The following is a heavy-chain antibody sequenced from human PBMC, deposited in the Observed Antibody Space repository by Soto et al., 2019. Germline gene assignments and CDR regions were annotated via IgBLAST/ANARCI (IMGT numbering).Heavy chain of an antibody. Sequence: QVQLVESGGGVVQPGRSLRLSCAASGFTFSSYGMHWVRQAPGKGLEWVAVISYDGSNKYYADSVKGRFTISRDNSKNTLYLQMNSLRAEDTAVYYCAKDRRKVVVAAPFDYWGPGTLITVSS. CDR2: ISYDGSNK. CDR1: GFTFSSYG. J-gene: IGHJ4*02. V-gene: IGHV3-30*18. D-gene: IGHD2-15*01. CDR3: AKDRRKVVVAAPFDY.